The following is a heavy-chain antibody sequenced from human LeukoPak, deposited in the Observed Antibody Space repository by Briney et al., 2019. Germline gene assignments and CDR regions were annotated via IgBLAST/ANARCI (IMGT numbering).Heavy chain of an antibody. CDR2: IYYSGRT. V-gene: IGHV4-59*01. J-gene: IGHJ5*02. Sequence: SETLSLTCTVSGGPISGYYWNWIRRPPGKGLEWIGFIYYSGRTSFNGSLKTRITMSVDTSKNQFSLKLTSVTTADTAVYFCARDSAGDFWLDPWGQGTPVTVSS. CDR3: ARDSAGDFWLDP. CDR1: GGPISGYY. D-gene: IGHD7-27*01.